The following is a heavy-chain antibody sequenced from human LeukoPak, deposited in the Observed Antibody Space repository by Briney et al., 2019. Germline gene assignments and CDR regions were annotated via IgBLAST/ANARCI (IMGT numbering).Heavy chain of an antibody. Sequence: GGSLRLSCAASGFTFSTYWMHWVRQAPGKGLVWVSRISSDGSSTNYADSVKGRFTISRDNAKNTLYLQMNSLRAEDTAMYYCEGRYCSSTSCSTNWGQGTLATVSS. CDR3: EGRYCSSTSCSTN. J-gene: IGHJ4*02. CDR2: ISSDGSST. CDR1: GFTFSTYW. D-gene: IGHD2-2*02. V-gene: IGHV3-74*01.